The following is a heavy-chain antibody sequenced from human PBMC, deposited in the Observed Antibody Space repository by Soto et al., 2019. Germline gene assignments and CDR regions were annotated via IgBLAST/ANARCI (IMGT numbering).Heavy chain of an antibody. CDR1: GGTFSSYA. D-gene: IGHD2-15*01. Sequence: ASVNVSCKASGGTFSSYAISWVRQAPGQGLEWMGGITPIFGTANYAQKFQGRVTITADESTSTAYMELSSLRSEDTAVYYCARVTVVVVVNYHGMDVWGQGTTVTVSS. V-gene: IGHV1-69*13. J-gene: IGHJ6*02. CDR2: ITPIFGTA. CDR3: ARVTVVVVVNYHGMDV.